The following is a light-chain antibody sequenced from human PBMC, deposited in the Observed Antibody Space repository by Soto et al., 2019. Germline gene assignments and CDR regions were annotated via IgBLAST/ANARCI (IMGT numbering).Light chain of an antibody. CDR3: CPYAGSYTLV. CDR2: DVS. Sequence: QSVLTQPRSVSGSPGQSVTISCAGTSSDVGGYNYVSWYLQHPGKAPKLMIYDVSKRPSGVPDRFSGSKSGNTASLTISGLQAEDEADYYCCPYAGSYTLVFGTGTKAPS. J-gene: IGLJ1*01. V-gene: IGLV2-11*01. CDR1: SSDVGGYNY.